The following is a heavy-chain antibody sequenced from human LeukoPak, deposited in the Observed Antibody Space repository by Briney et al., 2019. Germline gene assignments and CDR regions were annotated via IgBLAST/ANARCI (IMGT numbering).Heavy chain of an antibody. Sequence: GRSLRLSCAASGFTFSSYAMHWVRQAPGKGLEWVAFIHYDGTIKYYADSVKGRFTISRDNSKNTLFVQMNSLRAEDTAMYYCAKENCYDGSCYPFDYWGQGTLVTVSS. CDR2: IHYDGTIK. CDR3: AKENCYDGSCYPFDY. D-gene: IGHD2-15*01. J-gene: IGHJ4*02. V-gene: IGHV3-30*04. CDR1: GFTFSSYA.